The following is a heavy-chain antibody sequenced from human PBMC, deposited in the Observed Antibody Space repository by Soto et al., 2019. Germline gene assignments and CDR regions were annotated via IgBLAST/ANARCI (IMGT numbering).Heavy chain of an antibody. V-gene: IGHV1-18*01. Sequence: ASVKVSCKASGYTFTKYGVNWVRQAPGQGLEWIGWISAYNNNMNFAQNFQGRVTMTTDISTSTVYMELRSLGSDDTAVYYCARDWSGHDSLTMSLGAFDIWGQGTMVTVSS. J-gene: IGHJ3*02. D-gene: IGHD3-3*01. CDR2: ISAYNNNM. CDR3: ARDWSGHDSLTMSLGAFDI. CDR1: GYTFTKYG.